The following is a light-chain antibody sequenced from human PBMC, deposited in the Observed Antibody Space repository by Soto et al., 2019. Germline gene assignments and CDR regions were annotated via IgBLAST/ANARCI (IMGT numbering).Light chain of an antibody. J-gene: IGLJ3*02. CDR1: SSDVGGYNL. CDR3: CSYAGPYTWV. V-gene: IGLV2-23*01. Sequence: QPVLTQPASVSGSPGQSITIYCTGTSSDVGGYNLVSWYQHHPGKAPKVMIYEDSERPSGVSNRFSGSKSGNTASLTISGLQAEDEADYYCCSYAGPYTWVFGGGTKLTVL. CDR2: EDS.